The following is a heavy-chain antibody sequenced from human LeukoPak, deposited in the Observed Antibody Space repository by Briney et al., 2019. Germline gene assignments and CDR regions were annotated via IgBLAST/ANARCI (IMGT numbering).Heavy chain of an antibody. J-gene: IGHJ3*02. V-gene: IGHV1-69*05. D-gene: IGHD3-10*01. CDR3: ARDRGMVHAFDI. CDR2: IIPIFGTA. Sequence: SVKVSCKASGGTFSSYAISWVRQAPGQGLEWMGGIIPIFGTANYAQKFQGRVTITTDESTSTAYMELSSLRSEDTVVYYCARDRGMVHAFDIWGQGTMVTVSS. CDR1: GGTFSSYA.